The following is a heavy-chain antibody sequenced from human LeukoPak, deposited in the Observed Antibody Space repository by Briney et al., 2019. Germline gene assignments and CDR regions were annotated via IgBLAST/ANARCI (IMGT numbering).Heavy chain of an antibody. Sequence: PSQTLYLTCTVSGGAISSGGYYWSWIRQPPGKGLEWIGYIYYSGSTNYNPSLKSRVTISVDTSKNQFSLKLSSVTAADTAVYYCARIVSGSWVPWFDPWGQGTLVTVSS. D-gene: IGHD1-26*01. J-gene: IGHJ5*02. CDR2: IYYSGST. CDR1: GGAISSGGYY. V-gene: IGHV4-61*08. CDR3: ARIVSGSWVPWFDP.